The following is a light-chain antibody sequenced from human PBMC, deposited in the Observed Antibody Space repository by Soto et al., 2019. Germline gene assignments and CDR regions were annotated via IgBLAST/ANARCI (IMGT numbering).Light chain of an antibody. V-gene: IGLV2-14*01. CDR1: SSDVGGYNY. Sequence: QSVLTQPASVSGSPRQSITISCTGTSSDVGGYNYVSWYQQHPGKAPKLVIPDVARRPSGVSNRFSGSKSGNTAYLTISGLQDEDEADYYCNSYTDTSLYVFGAGTKLTVL. J-gene: IGLJ1*01. CDR3: NSYTDTSLYV. CDR2: DVA.